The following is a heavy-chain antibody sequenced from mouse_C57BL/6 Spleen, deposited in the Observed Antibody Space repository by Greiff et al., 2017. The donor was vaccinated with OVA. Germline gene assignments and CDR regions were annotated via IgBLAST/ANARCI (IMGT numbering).Heavy chain of an antibody. D-gene: IGHD2-5*01. CDR1: GYTFTSYW. Sequence: QVQLKESGAELVMPGASVKLSCKASGYTFTSYWMHWVKQRPGQGLEWIGEIDPSDSYTNYNQKFKGKSTLTVDKSSSTAYMQLSSLTSEDSAVYYCASYSNFPMDYWGQGTSVTVSS. CDR3: ASYSNFPMDY. V-gene: IGHV1-69*01. J-gene: IGHJ4*01. CDR2: IDPSDSYT.